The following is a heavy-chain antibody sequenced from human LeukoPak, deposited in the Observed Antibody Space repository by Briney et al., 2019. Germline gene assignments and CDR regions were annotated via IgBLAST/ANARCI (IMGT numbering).Heavy chain of an antibody. V-gene: IGHV3-73*01. J-gene: IGHJ4*02. CDR2: IRSKANNYAT. Sequence: GGSLRLSCAASGFTFSGSAMHWVRQASGRGLEWVGRIRSKANNYATAYGASVQGRFTVSRDDSKNTAYLQMNSLKTEDTAVYYCTRLSDGSGYIKEAFDYWGQGTLVTVSS. CDR3: TRLSDGSGYIKEAFDY. CDR1: GFTFSGSA. D-gene: IGHD3-22*01.